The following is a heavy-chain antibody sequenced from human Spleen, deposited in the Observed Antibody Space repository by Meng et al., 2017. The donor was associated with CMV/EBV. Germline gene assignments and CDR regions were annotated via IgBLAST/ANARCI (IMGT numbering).Heavy chain of an antibody. Sequence: GGSLRLSCAASGFTFSDYYMSWVRQAPGKGLEWVSAISGSGGSTYYADSVKGRFTISRDNTKNSLYLQMNSLRAEDTAVYYCATQNAEYSSSSPYWGQGTLVTVSS. V-gene: IGHV3-11*04. CDR2: ISGSGGST. J-gene: IGHJ4*02. CDR3: ATQNAEYSSSSPY. D-gene: IGHD6-6*01. CDR1: GFTFSDYY.